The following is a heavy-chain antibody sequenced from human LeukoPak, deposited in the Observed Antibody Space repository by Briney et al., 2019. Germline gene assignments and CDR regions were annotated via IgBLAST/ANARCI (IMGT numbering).Heavy chain of an antibody. J-gene: IGHJ3*02. CDR3: AKTGDYFDSTDYYRPDAFDI. V-gene: IGHV3-23*01. Sequence: GGSLRLSCAGSGITFRIYAMTWVRQAPGKGLEWVSAISGSGSMTYYADSVKGRFTISRDKSNNTLYLQMISLRAEDTALYYCAKTGDYFDSTDYYRPDAFDIWGQGTMVTVSS. D-gene: IGHD3-22*01. CDR2: ISGSGSMT. CDR1: GITFRIYA.